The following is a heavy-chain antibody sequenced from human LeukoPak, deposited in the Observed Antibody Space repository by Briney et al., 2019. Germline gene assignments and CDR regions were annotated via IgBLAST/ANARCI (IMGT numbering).Heavy chain of an antibody. CDR2: IYYSGST. D-gene: IGHD4-17*01. CDR3: ARRLYDYGDYFDY. CDR1: GDSISSSSYY. Sequence: SETLSLTCIVSGDSISSSSYYWGWIRQPPGKGLEWIGSIYYSGSTYYNPSLKSRVTISVDTSKNQFSLKLSSVTAADTAVYYCARRLYDYGDYFDYWGQGTLVTVSS. J-gene: IGHJ4*02. V-gene: IGHV4-39*01.